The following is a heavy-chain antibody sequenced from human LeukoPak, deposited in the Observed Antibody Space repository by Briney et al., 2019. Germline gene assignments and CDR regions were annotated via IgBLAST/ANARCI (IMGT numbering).Heavy chain of an antibody. CDR3: ARKISESYYEFIDY. CDR2: ISSSYTTI. D-gene: IGHD1-26*01. CDR1: GFTFSSYE. J-gene: IGHJ4*02. Sequence: PGGSLRLSCAASGFTFSSYEMNWVRQAPGKGLEWLSYISSSYTTIYYADYVKGRFTISRDNAKNSLYLQMNSLSAEDTAVYYCARKISESYYEFIDYWGQGTLVTVSS. V-gene: IGHV3-48*03.